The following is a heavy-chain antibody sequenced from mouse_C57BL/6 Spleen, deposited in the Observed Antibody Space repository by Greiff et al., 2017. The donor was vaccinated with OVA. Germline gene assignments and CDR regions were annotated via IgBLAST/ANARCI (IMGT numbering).Heavy chain of an antibody. CDR3: ARYYYGSSLYAMDY. CDR2: IDPSDSYT. J-gene: IGHJ4*01. V-gene: IGHV1-59*01. Sequence: VQLQQPGAELVRPGTSVKLSCKASGYTFTSYWMHWVKQRPGQGLEWIGVIDPSDSYTNYNQKFKGKATLTVDTSSSTAYMQLSSLTSEDSAVYYCARYYYGSSLYAMDYWGQGTSVTVSS. D-gene: IGHD1-1*01. CDR1: GYTFTSYW.